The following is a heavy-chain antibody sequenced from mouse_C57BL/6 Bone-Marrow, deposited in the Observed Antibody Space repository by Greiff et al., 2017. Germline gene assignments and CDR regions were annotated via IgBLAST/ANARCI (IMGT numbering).Heavy chain of an antibody. J-gene: IGHJ4*01. V-gene: IGHV2-5*01. CDR1: GFSLTSYG. D-gene: IGHD2-3*01. CDR3: AKEDDGYYNYYAMDY. CDR2: IWRGGST. Sequence: QVQLQQSGPGLVQPSQSLSITCTVSGFSLTSYGVHWVRQSPGKGLEWLGVIWRGGSTDYNAAFMSRLSITKDNSKSQVFFKMNSLQADDTAIYYCAKEDDGYYNYYAMDYWGQGTSVTVSS.